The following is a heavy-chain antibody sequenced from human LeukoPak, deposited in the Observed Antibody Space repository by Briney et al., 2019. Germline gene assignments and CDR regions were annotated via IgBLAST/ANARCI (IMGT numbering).Heavy chain of an antibody. CDR2: ISYDGSNK. D-gene: IGHD3-22*01. J-gene: IGHJ4*02. CDR1: GFTFSSYG. Sequence: PGGSLRLSCAASGFTFSSYGMHWVRQAPGKGLEWVAVISYDGSNKYYADSVKGRFTISRDNSKNTPYLQMNSLRAEDTAVYYCAKDITMIVGGDYWGQGTLVTVSS. V-gene: IGHV3-30*18. CDR3: AKDITMIVGGDY.